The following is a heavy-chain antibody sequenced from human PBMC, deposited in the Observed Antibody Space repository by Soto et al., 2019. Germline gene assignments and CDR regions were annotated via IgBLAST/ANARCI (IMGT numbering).Heavy chain of an antibody. J-gene: IGHJ4*02. CDR1: GFTFSSNW. D-gene: IGHD2-15*01. CDR2: IKQDGSEK. Sequence: EVQLVESGGGLVQPGGSLRLSCAASGFTFSSNWMSWVRQAPGKGLEWVANIKQDGSEKYYVDSVKGRFTISRENAKKSQYLQMNSLRAEDTSVYYCARGGRSVDYWGQGTLVTVSS. V-gene: IGHV3-7*01. CDR3: ARGGRSVDY.